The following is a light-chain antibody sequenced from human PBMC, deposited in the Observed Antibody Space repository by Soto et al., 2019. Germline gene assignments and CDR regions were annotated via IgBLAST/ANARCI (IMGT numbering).Light chain of an antibody. CDR2: RAS. Sequence: DIQMTQSPSTLSASVGDRVTITCRASQSSSTWLAGYQQKPGKAPKLLIYRASSLESGVPSRFSGAGSGTEFTLIITGLQPDDFAGYYCQQYHTYSTFVQGTRVEI. V-gene: IGKV1-5*03. J-gene: IGKJ1*01. CDR3: QQYHTYST. CDR1: QSSSTW.